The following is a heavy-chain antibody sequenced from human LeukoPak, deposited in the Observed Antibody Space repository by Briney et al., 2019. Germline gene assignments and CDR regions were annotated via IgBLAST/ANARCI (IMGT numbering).Heavy chain of an antibody. J-gene: IGHJ3*02. Sequence: ASVKVSCKVSGYTLTELSMHWVRQAPGKGLEWMGGFDPEDGETIYAQKFQGRVTMTEDTSTDTAYMELSSLRSEGTAVYYCARSRTKRDGDAFDIWGQGTMVTVSS. V-gene: IGHV1-24*01. CDR1: GYTLTELS. CDR2: FDPEDGET. D-gene: IGHD5-24*01. CDR3: ARSRTKRDGDAFDI.